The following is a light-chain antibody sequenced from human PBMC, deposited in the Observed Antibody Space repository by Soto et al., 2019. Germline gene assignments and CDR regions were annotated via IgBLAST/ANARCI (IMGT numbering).Light chain of an antibody. Sequence: VLTQPPSASGTPGQRVTISCSGSSSNIGSNYVYWYQQFPGTAPKLLIYRNNQRPSGVPDRFSGSKSGTSASLAISGLRSEDEADYYCAVWDDSLSGPVFGGGTQLTVL. CDR2: RNN. CDR3: AVWDDSLSGPV. V-gene: IGLV1-47*01. CDR1: SSNIGSNY. J-gene: IGLJ7*01.